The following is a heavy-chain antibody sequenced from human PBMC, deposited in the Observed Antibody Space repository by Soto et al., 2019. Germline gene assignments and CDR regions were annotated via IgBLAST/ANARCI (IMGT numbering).Heavy chain of an antibody. Sequence: GGSLRLSCAASGFTFSSYDMHWVRQATGKGLEWVSAIGTAGDTYYPGSVKGRFTISRENAKNSLYLQMNSLRAEDTAVYYCARSIRLGLERLDAFDIWGQGTMVTVSS. J-gene: IGHJ3*02. D-gene: IGHD1-1*01. CDR3: ARSIRLGLERLDAFDI. CDR2: IGTAGDT. CDR1: GFTFSSYD. V-gene: IGHV3-13*01.